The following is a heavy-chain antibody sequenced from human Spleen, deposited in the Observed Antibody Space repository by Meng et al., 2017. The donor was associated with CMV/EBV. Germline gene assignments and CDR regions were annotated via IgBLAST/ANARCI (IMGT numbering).Heavy chain of an antibody. V-gene: IGHV2-5*02. CDR1: GFTHSTSGTG. CDR3: AHRDYCSGGTCMFDY. CDR2: IYWDDDK. Sequence: SGFTHSTSGTGEGWIRQPPGRALEWLALIYWDDDKRYSPTLKSRLTITKDTSKNQVVLTMTNMDPVDTATYYCAHRDYCSGGTCMFDYWGQGTLVTVSS. D-gene: IGHD2-15*01. J-gene: IGHJ4*02.